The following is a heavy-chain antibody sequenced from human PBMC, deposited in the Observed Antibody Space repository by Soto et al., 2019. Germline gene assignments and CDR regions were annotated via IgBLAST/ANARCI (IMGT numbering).Heavy chain of an antibody. CDR2: ISPYNGNT. CDR1: GYTFTSYD. D-gene: IGHD6-19*01. Sequence: ASVKVSCKASGYTFTSYDINWVRQATGQGLEWMGWISPYNGNTNYAQKLQGRVTMTTDTSTSTAYMELRSLRSDDTAVYYCAGAEGGNGWRHFDYWGQGTLVTVSS. CDR3: AGAEGGNGWRHFDY. V-gene: IGHV1-18*01. J-gene: IGHJ4*02.